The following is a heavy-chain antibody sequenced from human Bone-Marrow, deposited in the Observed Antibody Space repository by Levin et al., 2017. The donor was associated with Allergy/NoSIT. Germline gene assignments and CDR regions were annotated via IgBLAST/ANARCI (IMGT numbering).Heavy chain of an antibody. Sequence: ESLKISCSVSGDPITSYYWNWIRQSPGKGLEWIGYIFYTENTNYNPSLKSRVSMSLDTSKNQFSLKLSSVTAADTAVYYCARSKWLASPLDFWGQGTLVTVSS. D-gene: IGHD6-19*01. V-gene: IGHV4-59*01. CDR1: GDPITSYY. J-gene: IGHJ4*02. CDR3: ARSKWLASPLDF. CDR2: IFYTENT.